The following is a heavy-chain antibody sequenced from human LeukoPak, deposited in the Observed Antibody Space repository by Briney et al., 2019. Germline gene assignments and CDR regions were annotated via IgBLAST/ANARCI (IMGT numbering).Heavy chain of an antibody. CDR2: ISHDGNNK. V-gene: IGHV3-30*03. CDR1: GFTFSSYG. D-gene: IGHD3-16*02. CDR3: ARDPRFPGELSFYFDY. Sequence: GGSLRLSCAASGFTFSSYGMHWVRQAPGKGLEWLTVISHDGNNKYYADSVKGRFTISRDNSKNTLYLQMNSLRAEDTAVYYCARDPRFPGELSFYFDYWGQGTLVTVSS. J-gene: IGHJ4*02.